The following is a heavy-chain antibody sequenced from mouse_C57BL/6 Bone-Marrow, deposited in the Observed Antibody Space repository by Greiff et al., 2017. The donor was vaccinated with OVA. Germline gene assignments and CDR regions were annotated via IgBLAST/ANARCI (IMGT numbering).Heavy chain of an antibody. J-gene: IGHJ1*03. D-gene: IGHD1-1*01. V-gene: IGHV1-19*01. CDR1: GYTFTDYY. Sequence: EVQLQQSGPVLVKPGASVKMSCKASGYTFTDYYMNWVKQSHGKSLEWIGVINPYNGGTSYNQKFKGKATLTVDKSSSTAYMELNSLTSEDSAVYYCARERVYYYGSYWYFDVWGTGTTVTVSS. CDR3: ARERVYYYGSYWYFDV. CDR2: INPYNGGT.